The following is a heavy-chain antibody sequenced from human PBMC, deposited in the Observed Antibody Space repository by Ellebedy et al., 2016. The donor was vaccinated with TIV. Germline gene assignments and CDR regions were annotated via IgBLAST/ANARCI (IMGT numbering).Heavy chain of an antibody. CDR3: ARDFSSSWYWGLQY. V-gene: IGHV3-23*01. CDR2: ISASGGST. D-gene: IGHD6-13*01. CDR1: EFTFSSYV. J-gene: IGHJ4*02. Sequence: PGGSLRLSCAASEFTFSSYVMSWVRQAPGKGLEWVSAISASGGSTYNADSVKGRFTISRDNSKNTLYLQMNSLRAEDTAVYYCARDFSSSWYWGLQYWGQGTLVTVSS.